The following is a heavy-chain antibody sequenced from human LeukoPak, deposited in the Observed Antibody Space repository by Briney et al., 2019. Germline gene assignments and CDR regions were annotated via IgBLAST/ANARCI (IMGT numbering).Heavy chain of an antibody. CDR1: GGSITSYY. CDR3: ARHSIASDGARLFDY. V-gene: IGHV4-59*08. Sequence: SETLSLTCTASGGSITSYYWAWLRQPPGKGLEWIGYIYYSGYSNYNPSLKSRVSMSVDTSKNQFSLKLTSVTAADTAVYYCARHSIASDGARLFDYWGRGTLVTVSS. D-gene: IGHD2-21*01. CDR2: IYYSGYS. J-gene: IGHJ4*02.